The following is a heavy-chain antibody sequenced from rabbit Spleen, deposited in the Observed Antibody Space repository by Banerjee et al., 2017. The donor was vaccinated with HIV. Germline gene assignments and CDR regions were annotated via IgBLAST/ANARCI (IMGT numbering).Heavy chain of an antibody. V-gene: IGHV1S45*01. CDR2: IYAGSSGST. CDR1: GFSLNSGYD. Sequence: QEQLVESGGGLVQPGGSLTLTCKASGFSLNSGYDMCWVRQAPGKGLEWIASIYAGSSGSTYSATWAKGRFTISKTSSTTVTLQMTSLTVADTATYFCARDAGTSFSTYGMDLWGPGTLVTVS. J-gene: IGHJ6*01. D-gene: IGHD8-1*01. CDR3: ARDAGTSFSTYGMDL.